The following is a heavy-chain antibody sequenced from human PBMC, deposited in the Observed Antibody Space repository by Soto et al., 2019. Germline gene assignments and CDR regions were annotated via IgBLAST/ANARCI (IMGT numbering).Heavy chain of an antibody. J-gene: IGHJ5*01. CDR3: ASTTAPADS. CDR1: GYTFTSYY. CDR2: ISAYNGNT. V-gene: IGHV1-18*01. Sequence: QVQLVQSGAEVKKPGASVKVSCKASGYTFTSYYISWVRQAPGQGLEWMGWISAYNGNTNYAQKLQGRVTMTTDTSTSTAYIELRSLLSDDTAGYYCASTTAPADSWGHGNLVPVPS. D-gene: IGHD1-26*01.